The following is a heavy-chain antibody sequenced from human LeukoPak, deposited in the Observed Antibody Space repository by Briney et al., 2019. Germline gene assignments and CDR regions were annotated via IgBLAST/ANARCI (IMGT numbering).Heavy chain of an antibody. CDR1: GGSISSGGHY. D-gene: IGHD3-3*01. V-gene: IGHV4-39*01. J-gene: IGHJ4*02. CDR3: QSRYLEWLLEY. Sequence: SETLSLTCIVSGGSISSGGHYWGWIRQPPGKGLEWIGSIYYSGSTYYNPSLNSRVTIFIDMSKNQFSLRLSSVTAADTAVYYCQSRYLEWLLEYWGQGTLVTVSS. CDR2: IYYSGST.